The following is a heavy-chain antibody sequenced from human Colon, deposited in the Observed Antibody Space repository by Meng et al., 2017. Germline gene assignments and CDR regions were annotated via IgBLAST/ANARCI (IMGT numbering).Heavy chain of an antibody. J-gene: IGHJ4*02. D-gene: IGHD3-9*01. CDR3: GRGLTGYHAHTDY. CDR1: GASINSYY. V-gene: IGHV4-59*12. Sequence: QVHPHESGPRLVKPSETLSLTCHVSGASINSYYWSWIRQPPGKGLEWIGYIYHTGSTNYNPSLQSRVTISADSSKNQVSLNLNSVTAADTAVYYCGRGLTGYHAHTDYWGQGTLVTVSS. CDR2: IYHTGST.